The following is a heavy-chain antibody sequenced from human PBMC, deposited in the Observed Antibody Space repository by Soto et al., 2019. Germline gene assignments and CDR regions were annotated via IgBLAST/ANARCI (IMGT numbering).Heavy chain of an antibody. CDR3: TSLYCSSTSCYDY. CDR2: IRSKANSYAT. J-gene: IGHJ4*02. D-gene: IGHD2-2*01. Sequence: VQLVESGGGLVQPGGSLKLSCAASGFTFSGSAMHWVRQASGKGLEWVGRIRSKANSYATAYAASVKGRFTISRDDSKNTAYLQMNSLKTEDTAVYYCTSLYCSSTSCYDYWGQGTLVTVSS. V-gene: IGHV3-73*02. CDR1: GFTFSGSA.